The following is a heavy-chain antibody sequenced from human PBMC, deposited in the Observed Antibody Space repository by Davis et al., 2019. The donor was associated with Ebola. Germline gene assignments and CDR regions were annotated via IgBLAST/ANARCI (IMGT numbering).Heavy chain of an antibody. CDR1: GYTFSSSA. Sequence: PGGSLRLSCTASGYTFSSSAMTWVRQAAGQGLEWVAAISGRGDFTYSSDSVKGRFTISRDNSKNTLYLQMTSLRVEDTAVYYCARLLAATQVVSNAFDIWGQGTVVTVSS. D-gene: IGHD3-10*01. J-gene: IGHJ3*02. CDR2: ISGRGDFT. V-gene: IGHV3-23*01. CDR3: ARLLAATQVVSNAFDI.